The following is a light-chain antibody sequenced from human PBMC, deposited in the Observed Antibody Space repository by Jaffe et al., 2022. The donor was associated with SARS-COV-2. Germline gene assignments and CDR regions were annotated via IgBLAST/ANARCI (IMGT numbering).Light chain of an antibody. J-gene: IGLJ3*02. V-gene: IGLV1-51*02. CDR1: SSNIANSY. CDR3: GTWDSSLTSWV. Sequence: QSVLAQPPSVSAAPGEQVTISCSGSSSNIANSYVSWYQQLPGTAPKLLIFEDNKRPSGIPDRFSGSRAGTSATLDITGLQTGDEADYYCGTWDSSLTSWVFGGGTKLTVL. CDR2: EDN.